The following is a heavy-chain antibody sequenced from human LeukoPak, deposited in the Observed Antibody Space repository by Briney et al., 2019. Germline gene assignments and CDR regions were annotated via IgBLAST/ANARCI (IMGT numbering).Heavy chain of an antibody. J-gene: IGHJ4*02. CDR1: GFTFSSYA. CDR3: AKFLRGYGGNYFDY. Sequence: PGGSLRLSXAASGFTFSSYAMSWVRQAPGKGLEWVSAISGSGGSTYYADSVKGRFTISRDNSKNTLYLQMNSLRAEDTAVYYCAKFLRGYGGNYFDYWGQGTLVTVSS. D-gene: IGHD4-23*01. V-gene: IGHV3-23*01. CDR2: ISGSGGST.